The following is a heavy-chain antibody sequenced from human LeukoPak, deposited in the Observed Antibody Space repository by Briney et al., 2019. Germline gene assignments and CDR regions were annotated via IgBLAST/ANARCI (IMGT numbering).Heavy chain of an antibody. CDR2: IFHTGST. D-gene: IGHD3-10*01. CDR3: TRDGGSGSSPLDFDY. J-gene: IGHJ4*02. Sequence: SETLSLTCTVPGASIRSYYWSWIRQPPGKALEWIGYIFHTGSTEYNPSLKSRVTISVDTSKNQFSLKLSSVTAADTAVYYCTRDGGSGSSPLDFDYWGPGTLVTVSS. V-gene: IGHV4-59*01. CDR1: GASIRSYY.